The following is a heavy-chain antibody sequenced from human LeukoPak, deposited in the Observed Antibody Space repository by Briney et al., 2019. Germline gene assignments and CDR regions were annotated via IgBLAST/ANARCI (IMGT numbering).Heavy chain of an antibody. D-gene: IGHD6-19*01. CDR1: GFTFSNYG. J-gene: IGHJ4*02. CDR2: ISYDGSNQ. Sequence: GGSLRLSCAASGFTFSNYGMHWVRQPPGKGLEWVAIISYDGSNQYYVDSVKGRFTISRDNSKNTLYLQMNSLRAEDTAVYYCARGTPRGWYGDSWGQGTLVTVSS. CDR3: ARGTPRGWYGDS. V-gene: IGHV3-30*03.